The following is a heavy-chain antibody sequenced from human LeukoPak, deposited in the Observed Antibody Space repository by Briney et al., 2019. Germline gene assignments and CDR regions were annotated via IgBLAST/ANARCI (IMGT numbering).Heavy chain of an antibody. Sequence: GGSLRLSCAASGFTFSSYAMHWVRQAPGKGLEWVAVISYDGSNKYYAESVKGRFTISRDNSKNTLYLQMNSLRAEDTAVYYCARDYGDYRVGRSYYGMDVWGQGTTVTVSS. V-gene: IGHV3-30-3*01. D-gene: IGHD4-17*01. J-gene: IGHJ6*02. CDR2: ISYDGSNK. CDR1: GFTFSSYA. CDR3: ARDYGDYRVGRSYYGMDV.